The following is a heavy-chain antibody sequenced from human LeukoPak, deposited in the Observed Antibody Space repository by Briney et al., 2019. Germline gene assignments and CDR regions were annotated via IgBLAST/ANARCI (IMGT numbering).Heavy chain of an antibody. J-gene: IGHJ4*02. Sequence: ASVTVSCKASGYTFTVYYMHWVRQAPGQGLEWMGWINPNSGGTNYAQKFQGWVTMTRDTSISTAYMELSRLRSDDTAVYYCARIRSNSNYDYWGQGTLVTVSS. CDR3: ARIRSNSNYDY. CDR2: INPNSGGT. D-gene: IGHD4-4*01. V-gene: IGHV1-2*04. CDR1: GYTFTVYY.